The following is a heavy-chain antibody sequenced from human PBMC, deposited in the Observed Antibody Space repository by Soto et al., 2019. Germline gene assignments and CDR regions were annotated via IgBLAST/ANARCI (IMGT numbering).Heavy chain of an antibody. D-gene: IGHD5-12*01. CDR1: GYSFTSYW. J-gene: IGHJ5*02. CDR3: ARHPLVGDGYNLSRFDP. CDR2: IDPSDSYT. Sequence: EVQLVQSGAEVKKPGESLRISCKGSGYSFTSYWISWVRQMPGKGLEWMGRIDPSDSYTNYSPSFQGHVTISADKSISTAYLQWSSLKASDTAMYYCARHPLVGDGYNLSRFDPWGQGTLVTVSS. V-gene: IGHV5-10-1*03.